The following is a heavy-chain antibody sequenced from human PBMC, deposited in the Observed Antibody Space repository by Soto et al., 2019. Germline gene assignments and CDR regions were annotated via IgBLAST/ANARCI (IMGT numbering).Heavy chain of an antibody. Sequence: GGSLRLSCAASGFTFSSYGMHWVRQAPGKGLEWVAVIWYDGSNKYYADSVKGRFTISRDNSKNTLYLQMNSLRAEDTAVYYCARGVLAAGTYYYYGMDVWGQGTTVTVSS. CDR1: GFTFSSYG. J-gene: IGHJ6*02. D-gene: IGHD6-13*01. CDR3: ARGVLAAGTYYYYGMDV. CDR2: IWYDGSNK. V-gene: IGHV3-33*01.